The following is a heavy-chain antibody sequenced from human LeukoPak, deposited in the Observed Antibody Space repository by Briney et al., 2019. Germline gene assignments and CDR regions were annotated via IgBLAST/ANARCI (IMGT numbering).Heavy chain of an antibody. CDR2: ISSSSSYI. Sequence: GGSLRLSCAASGFTFSSYSMNWVRQDPGKGLEWVSSISSSSSYIYYADSVKGRFTISRDNAKDSLYLQMNSLRAEDTAVYYCARAARYYNLDVWGQGTTVTVSS. CDR1: GFTFSSYS. V-gene: IGHV3-21*01. J-gene: IGHJ6*02. CDR3: ARAARYYNLDV.